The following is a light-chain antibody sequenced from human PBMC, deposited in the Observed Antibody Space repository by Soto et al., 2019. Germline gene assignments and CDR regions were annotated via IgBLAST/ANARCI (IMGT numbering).Light chain of an antibody. Sequence: EIVMTQSPATLSVSPGERDTLSCRASQSVSSNLAWYQQKPGQAPRLLIDGASTRATGIPARFSGSGSGTEFPLTISSLQSEDFAVYYCQQYNNWHLYTFGQGTKLEIK. CDR1: QSVSSN. J-gene: IGKJ2*01. CDR2: GAS. CDR3: QQYNNWHLYT. V-gene: IGKV3-15*01.